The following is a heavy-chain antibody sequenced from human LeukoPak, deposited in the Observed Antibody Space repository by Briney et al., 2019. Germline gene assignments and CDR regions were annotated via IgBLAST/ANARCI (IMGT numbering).Heavy chain of an antibody. Sequence: SEALSLTCIVSGGSFSSSYWSWIRQPPGKGLEWIAYIYSNGNTNSNPSLKSRVTIAVDTSQSQFSLKLSSVTAADTAVYYCARGLVGLTPHAGVFQIWGQGTKVTVSS. V-gene: IGHV4-59*01. D-gene: IGHD1-26*01. CDR3: ARGLVGLTPHAGVFQI. CDR1: GGSFSSSY. CDR2: IYSNGNT. J-gene: IGHJ3*02.